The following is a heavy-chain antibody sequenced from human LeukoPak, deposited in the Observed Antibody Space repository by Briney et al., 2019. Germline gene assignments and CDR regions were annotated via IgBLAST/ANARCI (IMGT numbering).Heavy chain of an antibody. V-gene: IGHV3-23*01. CDR3: AKDKAPGSSHTPSDF. Sequence: AGGSLRLSCAASGFTFRTYAMSWARQAPGKGLECVSGISDSGDGTYYAESVKGRFTISRDNSKNTVFLQMNSLRADDTAKYYCAKDKAPGSSHTPSDFWGQGTLVTVSS. CDR2: ISDSGDGT. D-gene: IGHD6-6*01. J-gene: IGHJ4*02. CDR1: GFTFRTYA.